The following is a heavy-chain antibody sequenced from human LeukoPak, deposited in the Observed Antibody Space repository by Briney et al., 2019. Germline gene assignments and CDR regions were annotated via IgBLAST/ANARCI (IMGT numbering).Heavy chain of an antibody. CDR3: ARGDGVPAAISFGF. D-gene: IGHD2-2*02. CDR1: GFTFSSYG. J-gene: IGHJ4*02. Sequence: GGSLRLSCAASGFTFSSYGMHWVRQAPGKGLEWVAVIWYDGSNKYYADSVKGRFTISRDNSKNTLYLQMNSLRAEDTAVYYCARGDGVPAAISFGFWGQGTLVTVSP. V-gene: IGHV3-33*01. CDR2: IWYDGSNK.